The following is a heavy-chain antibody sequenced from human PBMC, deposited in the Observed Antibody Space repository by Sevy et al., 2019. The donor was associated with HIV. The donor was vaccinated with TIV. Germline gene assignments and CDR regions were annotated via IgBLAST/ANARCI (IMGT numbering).Heavy chain of an antibody. D-gene: IGHD6-13*01. CDR2: IRPDGSET. CDR1: GLTFSTSW. Sequence: GGSLRLSCAASGLTFSTSWMKWVRQAPGKGLECVANIRPDGSETYYADSVRGRFTISRDNARDSVFLQMNSLRVEDTAAYYCARVSSAGGGDYWGQGVLVTVSS. V-gene: IGHV3-7*01. J-gene: IGHJ4*02. CDR3: ARVSSAGGGDY.